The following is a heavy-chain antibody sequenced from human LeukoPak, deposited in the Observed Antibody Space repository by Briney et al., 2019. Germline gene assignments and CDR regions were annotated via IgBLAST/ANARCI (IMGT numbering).Heavy chain of an antibody. CDR3: ARASRLYSSSWSPYYYYYMDV. CDR1: GASISGSGYY. V-gene: IGHV4-61*08. CDR2: IYYSGST. J-gene: IGHJ6*03. Sequence: PSETLSLTCTVSGASISGSGYYWGWIRQPPGKGLEWIGYIYYSGSTNYNPSLKSRVTISVDTSKNQFSLKLSSVTAADTAVYYCARASRLYSSSWSPYYYYYMDVWGKGTTVTVSS. D-gene: IGHD6-13*01.